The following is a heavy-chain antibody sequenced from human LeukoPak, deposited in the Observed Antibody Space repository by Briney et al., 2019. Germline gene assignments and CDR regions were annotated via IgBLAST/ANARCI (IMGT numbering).Heavy chain of an antibody. D-gene: IGHD3-10*01. V-gene: IGHV5-51*01. CDR1: GYSFTSYW. CDR3: ARRYYGSGSYYNWFDP. Sequence: RGESLKISCKGSGYSFTSYWIGWVRQMPGKGLEWMGIIYPGDSDTRYSPSFQGQVTISADKSISTAYLQWSSLKASDTAMYYCARRYYGSGSYYNWFDPWGQGTPVTVSS. CDR2: IYPGDSDT. J-gene: IGHJ5*02.